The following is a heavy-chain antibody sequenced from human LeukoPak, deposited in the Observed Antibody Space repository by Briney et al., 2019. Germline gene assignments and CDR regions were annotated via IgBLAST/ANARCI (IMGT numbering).Heavy chain of an antibody. Sequence: ASETLSLTCAVYGGSFSGYYWSWIRQPPGKGLEWIGEINHSGSTNYNPSLKSRVTISVDTSKNQFSLKPSSVIAADTAVYYCARAPTRRWFDPWGQGTLVTVSS. CDR1: GGSFSGYY. J-gene: IGHJ5*02. CDR2: INHSGST. CDR3: ARAPTRRWFDP. V-gene: IGHV4-34*01. D-gene: IGHD1-1*01.